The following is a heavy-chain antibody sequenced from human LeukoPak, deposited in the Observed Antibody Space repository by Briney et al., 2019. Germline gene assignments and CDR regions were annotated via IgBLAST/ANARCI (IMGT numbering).Heavy chain of an antibody. J-gene: IGHJ4*02. CDR2: IYYSGST. CDR3: ARVLTDSSFDY. V-gene: IGHV4-59*11. Sequence: PSETLSLTCTVSDGSISSHYWSWIRQPPGKGLEWIGYIYYSGSTNYNPSLKSRVTISVDTSKNQFSLKLSSVTAADTAVYYCARVLTDSSFDYWGQGTLVTVSS. CDR1: DGSISSHY. D-gene: IGHD3-22*01.